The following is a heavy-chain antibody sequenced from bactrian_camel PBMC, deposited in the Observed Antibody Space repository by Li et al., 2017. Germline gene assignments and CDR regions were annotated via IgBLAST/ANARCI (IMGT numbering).Heavy chain of an antibody. CDR3: AADKSPCSRIPIYWVREDQYRY. V-gene: IGHV3S53*01. D-gene: IGHD3*01. J-gene: IGHJ4*01. CDR1: KDTDTYNC. Sequence: HVQLVESGGGSVQAGGSLRLSCAASKDTDTYNCMGWFRQVPGKQREAVACIDSDGTTNVADSVKGRFTISKDKADNTLYLQMNNLEPEDTAKYYCAADKSPCSRIPIYWVREDQYRYWGQGTQVTVS. CDR2: IDSDGTT.